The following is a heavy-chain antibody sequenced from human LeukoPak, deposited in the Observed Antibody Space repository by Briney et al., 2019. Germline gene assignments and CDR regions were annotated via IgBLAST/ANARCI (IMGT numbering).Heavy chain of an antibody. D-gene: IGHD6-19*01. V-gene: IGHV3-30*18. CDR2: ISYDGSNK. CDR3: VKDRHYSSSIMGI. Sequence: GGSLRLSCAASGFTFSSYDMHWVRQAPGKGLEWVAVISYDGSNKYYADSVKGRVTISRDNSKNTLYLKMNSLRAEDTAMYYCVKDRHYSSSIMGIWGQGTLVTVSS. CDR1: GFTFSSYD. J-gene: IGHJ4*02.